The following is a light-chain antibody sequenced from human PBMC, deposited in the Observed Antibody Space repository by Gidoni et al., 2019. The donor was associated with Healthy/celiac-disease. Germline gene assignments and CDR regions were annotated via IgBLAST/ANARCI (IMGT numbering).Light chain of an antibody. CDR2: AAS. Sequence: IMLTQSPATLSLSPGERATLSCRASQSVSSYLAWYQQKPGQAPRLLIYAASNRATGIPSRFSGSGSGTDFTLTISSLEPEDFAVYYCQQRINWPFTFGPGTKVDIK. CDR1: QSVSSY. CDR3: QQRINWPFT. V-gene: IGKV3-11*01. J-gene: IGKJ3*01.